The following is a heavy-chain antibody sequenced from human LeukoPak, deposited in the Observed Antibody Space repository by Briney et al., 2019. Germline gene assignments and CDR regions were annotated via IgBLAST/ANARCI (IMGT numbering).Heavy chain of an antibody. CDR2: ISGSGGST. CDR3: AKDRDTMIWFGELRHGPLGY. J-gene: IGHJ4*02. D-gene: IGHD3-10*01. V-gene: IGHV3-23*01. CDR1: GFTFSSYA. Sequence: PGGSLRLSCVVSGFTFSSYAMSWVRQAPGKGLEWVSGISGSGGSTYYADSVKGRFTISRDNTKNTLYLQMNSLRAEDTAVYYCAKDRDTMIWFGELRHGPLGYWGQGTLVTVSS.